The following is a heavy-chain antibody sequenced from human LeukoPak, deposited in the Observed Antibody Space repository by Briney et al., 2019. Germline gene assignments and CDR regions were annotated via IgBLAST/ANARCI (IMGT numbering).Heavy chain of an antibody. V-gene: IGHV3-66*02. D-gene: IGHD3-10*01. CDR1: GFTVSSNY. Sequence: PGGSLRLSCAASGFTVSSNYMSWVRQAPGKGLEWVSVIYSGGSTYYADSVKGRFTISRDNSKNTLYLQMNSLRAEETAVYYCARVLYPPDYYGSGSYFSYYMDVWGKGTTDTVSS. CDR3: ARVLYPPDYYGSGSYFSYYMDV. CDR2: IYSGGST. J-gene: IGHJ6*03.